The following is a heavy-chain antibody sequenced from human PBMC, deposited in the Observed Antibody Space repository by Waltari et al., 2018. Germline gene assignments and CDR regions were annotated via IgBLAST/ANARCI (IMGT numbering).Heavy chain of an antibody. Sequence: EVQLLESGGGLVKPGGSLRLSCAASGFTFSSYNINWVRQAPGKGLEWVSYISGSTNYIYYADSLKGRFTISRDNAKNSVYLQMNSLRAEDTAVYYCARDSPEDSSGDDFDYWGQGTLVTVSS. CDR3: ARDSPEDSSGDDFDY. D-gene: IGHD3-22*01. CDR1: GFTFSSYN. J-gene: IGHJ4*02. CDR2: ISGSTNYI. V-gene: IGHV3-21*01.